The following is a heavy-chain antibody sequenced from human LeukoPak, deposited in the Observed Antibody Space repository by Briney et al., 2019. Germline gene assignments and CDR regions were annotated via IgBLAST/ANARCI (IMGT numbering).Heavy chain of an antibody. Sequence: PGGSLRLSCAASGFTFSSCGFNWVRQAPAKGLEWVSSIRPTGTDRYYADSVRGRFTIHRDNAKNSMYLQRDSLRDEDTAVYYCATETMGRHYDYWGQGTLLTVSS. V-gene: IGHV3-21*01. D-gene: IGHD1-14*01. CDR3: ATETMGRHYDY. CDR2: IRPTGTDR. J-gene: IGHJ4*02. CDR1: GFTFSSCG.